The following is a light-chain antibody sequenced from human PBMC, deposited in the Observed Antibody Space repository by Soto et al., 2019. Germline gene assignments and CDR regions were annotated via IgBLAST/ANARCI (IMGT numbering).Light chain of an antibody. CDR2: DVS. CDR3: SSYTSSSSYV. V-gene: IGLV2-14*01. Sequence: QSALTQPASVSGSPGQSITISCTGTSSDVGGYKYVSWFQQHPGKAPKLMIYDVSNRPPGVSIRFSGSKSGNTASLTISGLQAEDEAGYYCSSYTSSSSYVFGTGTKLTVL. J-gene: IGLJ1*01. CDR1: SSDVGGYKY.